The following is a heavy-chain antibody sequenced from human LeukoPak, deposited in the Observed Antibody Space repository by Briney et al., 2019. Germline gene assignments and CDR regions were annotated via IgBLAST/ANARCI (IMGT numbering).Heavy chain of an antibody. CDR2: ISSSTTYK. J-gene: IGHJ4*02. V-gene: IGHV3-21*01. CDR1: GFSFNTDT. Sequence: PGGSLRLSCAVSGFSFNTDTMKWGCDGPQEGLEWVSSISSSTTYKYYADSVKGRFTISRDNAKNSLYLQMNSLRAEDTAVYYCAGEGSQWNDLYWGQGTLVTVSS. CDR3: AGEGSQWNDLY. D-gene: IGHD1-1*01.